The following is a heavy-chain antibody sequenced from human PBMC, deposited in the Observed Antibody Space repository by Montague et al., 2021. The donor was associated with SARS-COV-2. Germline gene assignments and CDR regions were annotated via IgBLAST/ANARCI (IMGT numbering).Heavy chain of an antibody. V-gene: IGHV4-34*01. CDR2: INHSGST. J-gene: IGHJ6*02. Sequence: SETLSLTCAVYGGSFSGYYWSWIRQPPGKGLEWIGEINHSGSTNYNPSLKSRVTISVDTSKNQFSLKLSSVTAADTAVYYCTREGYQLLWSDYYYYGMDVWGQGTPVTVSS. D-gene: IGHD2-2*01. CDR1: GGSFSGYY. CDR3: TREGYQLLWSDYYYYGMDV.